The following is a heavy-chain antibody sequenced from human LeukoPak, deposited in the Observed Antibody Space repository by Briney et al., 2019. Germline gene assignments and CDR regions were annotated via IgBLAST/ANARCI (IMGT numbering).Heavy chain of an antibody. J-gene: IGHJ5*02. Sequence: SETLSLTCAVYGGSFRGYYWSWIRQPPGKGREWIGEINHSGSTNYNPSLKSRVTISVDTSKNHFSLQLSSVPAADTAVYYRARRSGGYCSGGICYKQGGTDPWGQGTLVTAPS. CDR1: GGSFRGYY. V-gene: IGHV4-34*01. D-gene: IGHD2-15*01. CDR3: ARRSGGYCSGGICYKQGGTDP. CDR2: INHSGST.